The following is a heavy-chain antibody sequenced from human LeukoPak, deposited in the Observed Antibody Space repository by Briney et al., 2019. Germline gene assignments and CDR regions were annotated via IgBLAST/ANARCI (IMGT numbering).Heavy chain of an antibody. Sequence: GGSLRLSCAASGFTFSNYGMHWVRQAPGKGLQWVALISYDGGDKYYADSVKGRFTISRDNSKNTLYLQMNSLRAEDTAVYYCARDHRGGYAFDIWGQGTMVTVSS. CDR3: ARDHRGGYAFDI. J-gene: IGHJ3*02. CDR2: ISYDGGDK. CDR1: GFTFSNYG. V-gene: IGHV3-30*03.